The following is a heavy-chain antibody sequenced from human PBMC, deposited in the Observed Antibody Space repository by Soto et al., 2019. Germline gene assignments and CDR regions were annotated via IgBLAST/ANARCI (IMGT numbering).Heavy chain of an antibody. Sequence: QVQLVQSGTEVKKPGASVKVSCKASGGTFGRSGFHWVRQAPGQGLEWMGMIVPSVDTTNYAQKFQARVTISADQFTSTVYMELRSLRSEDTAVYYCARCPQPPDTADPYAVDVWGQGTRVIVSS. V-gene: IGHV1-69*18. D-gene: IGHD5-18*01. CDR3: ARCPQPPDTADPYAVDV. CDR2: IVPSVDTT. CDR1: GGTFGRSG. J-gene: IGHJ6*02.